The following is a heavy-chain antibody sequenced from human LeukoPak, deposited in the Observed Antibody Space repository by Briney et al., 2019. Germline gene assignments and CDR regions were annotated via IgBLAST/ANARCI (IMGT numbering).Heavy chain of an antibody. CDR3: AREGIQLRVIDY. CDR1: GGSISSYY. D-gene: IGHD5-18*01. J-gene: IGHJ4*02. V-gene: IGHV4-59*01. Sequence: PSETLSLTCTVSGGSISSYYWSWIRQPPGKGLEWIGYIYYSGSTNYNPSLKSRVTISVDTSKNQFSLKLSSVTAADTAVYYCAREGIQLRVIDYWGQGTLVTVSS. CDR2: IYYSGST.